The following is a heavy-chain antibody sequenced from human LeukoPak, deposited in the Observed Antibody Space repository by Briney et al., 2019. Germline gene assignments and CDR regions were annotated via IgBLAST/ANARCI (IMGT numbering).Heavy chain of an antibody. CDR1: GFTFSSYG. CDR2: ISYDGSNK. D-gene: IGHD6-13*01. J-gene: IGHJ6*02. V-gene: IGHV3-30*18. CDR3: AKDGEQQLVIGAFYYYGTDV. Sequence: GRSLRLSCAASGFTFSSYGMHWVRQAPGKGLEWVAVISYDGSNKYYADSVKGRFTISRDNSKNTLYLQMNSLRAEDTAVYYCAKDGEQQLVIGAFYYYGTDVWGQGTTVTVSS.